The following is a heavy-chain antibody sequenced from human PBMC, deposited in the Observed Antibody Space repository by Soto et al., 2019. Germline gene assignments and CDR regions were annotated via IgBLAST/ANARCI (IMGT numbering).Heavy chain of an antibody. CDR3: ARHLYHDSSGIYSPFDY. CDR1: GYSFTNYW. CDR2: IYPGDSDT. D-gene: IGHD3-22*01. V-gene: IGHV5-51*01. J-gene: IGHJ4*02. Sequence: PGESLKISCKGSGYSFTNYWIGWVRQMPGKGLEWMGIIYPGDSDTRYSPTFQGQVTISADKSISTAYLQWNSLKASDTAMYYCARHLYHDSSGIYSPFDYWGQGVLVTVSS.